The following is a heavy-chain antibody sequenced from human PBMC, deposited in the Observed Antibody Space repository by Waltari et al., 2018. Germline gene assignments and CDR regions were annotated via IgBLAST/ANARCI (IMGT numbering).Heavy chain of an antibody. D-gene: IGHD3-16*02. CDR3: ARATRIMITFGGVIAFDP. J-gene: IGHJ5*02. CDR2: IYHTGST. CDR1: GGSISNDSYY. Sequence: QLQLQESGPGLVKPSETLSLTCTVSGGSISNDSYYWGGFRQPPGKGLGWSGSIYHTGSTYYNPSLKSRVTVSQDTPKNQFSLKLSSVTAADTALYYCARATRIMITFGGVIAFDPWGQGTLVTVSS. V-gene: IGHV4-39*01.